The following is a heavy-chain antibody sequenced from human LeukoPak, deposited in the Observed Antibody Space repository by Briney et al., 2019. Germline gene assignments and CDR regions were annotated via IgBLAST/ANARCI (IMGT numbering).Heavy chain of an antibody. J-gene: IGHJ1*01. D-gene: IGHD3-22*01. V-gene: IGHV3-74*01. CDR1: GFTFSTYR. CDR2: IKSDGSA. CDR3: ARAPSEIGGYYPEYFRH. Sequence: GGSLRLSCAASGFTFSTYRMHWVRQAPGKGLVWVSRIKSDGSANYADSVKGRFTISRDNANNTLSLQMNSLRPEDTGVYHCARAPSEIGGYYPEYFRHWGQGTLVTVSS.